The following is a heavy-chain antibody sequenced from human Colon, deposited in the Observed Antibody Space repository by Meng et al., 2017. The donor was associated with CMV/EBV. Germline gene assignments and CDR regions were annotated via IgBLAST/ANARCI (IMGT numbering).Heavy chain of an antibody. CDR2: VNHSEGT. CDR1: GGSFSGYY. J-gene: IGHJ6*02. Sequence: SETLSLTCAVYGGSFSGYYWTWLRQPPGKGLQWIGEVNHSEGTNYTPSLKSGVIVSFDTSKNQFALRLSSVTAADTAVYYCAKYDDTGGYGHYGIDVWGQGTTVTVSS. CDR3: AKYDDTGGYGHYGIDV. D-gene: IGHD3-22*01. V-gene: IGHV4-34*01.